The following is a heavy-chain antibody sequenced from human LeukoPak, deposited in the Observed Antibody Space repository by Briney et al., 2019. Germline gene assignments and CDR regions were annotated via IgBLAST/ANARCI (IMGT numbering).Heavy chain of an antibody. CDR3: ASRYCSGGSCYSGDYYYGMDV. Sequence: ASVKVSFKASGYTFTIYYMHWVRQAPGQGREWMGIINPSGGSTSYAQKFQGRVTMTRDTSTSTVYMELSSLRSEDTAVYYCASRYCSGGSCYSGDYYYGMDVWGQGTTVTVSS. D-gene: IGHD2-15*01. V-gene: IGHV1-46*01. J-gene: IGHJ6*02. CDR1: GYTFTIYY. CDR2: INPSGGST.